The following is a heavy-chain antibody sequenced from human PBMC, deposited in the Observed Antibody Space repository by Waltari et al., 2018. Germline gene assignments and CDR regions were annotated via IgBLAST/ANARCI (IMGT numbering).Heavy chain of an antibody. Sequence: QVQLVESGGGVVQPGRSLRLSCAASGFTFSSYGMPWVRQAPGLGLEWVAVISYDGSNKYYADSVKGRFTISRDNSKNTLYLQMNSLRAEDTAVYYCAKDLMITFGGVQPGYYYGMDVWGQGTTVTVSS. CDR1: GFTFSSYG. J-gene: IGHJ6*02. CDR2: ISYDGSNK. CDR3: AKDLMITFGGVQPGYYYGMDV. V-gene: IGHV3-30*18. D-gene: IGHD3-16*01.